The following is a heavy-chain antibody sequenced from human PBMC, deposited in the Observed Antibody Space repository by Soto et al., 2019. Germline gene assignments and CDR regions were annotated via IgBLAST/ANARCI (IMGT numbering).Heavy chain of an antibody. CDR1: GFTFTSSA. D-gene: IGHD6-6*01. CDR3: AADSYSSSSGSGY. J-gene: IGHJ4*02. Sequence: SVKVSCKASGFTFTSSAVQWVRQARGQRLEWIGWIVVGSGNTNYAQKFQERVTITRDMSTSTAYMELSSLRSEDTAVYYCAADSYSSSSGSGYWGQGTLVTSPQ. V-gene: IGHV1-58*01. CDR2: IVVGSGNT.